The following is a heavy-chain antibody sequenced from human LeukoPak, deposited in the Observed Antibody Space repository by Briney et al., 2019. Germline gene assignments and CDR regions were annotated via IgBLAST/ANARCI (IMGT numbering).Heavy chain of an antibody. V-gene: IGHV3-66*02. Sequence: GGSLRLSCAASGFTVSSNYMSWVRQAPGKGLEWVSVIYSGGSTYYADSVKGRFTISRDNSKNTLYLQMNSLRAEDTAVYYYARDPMGCSSTSCYEQFDYWGQGTLVTVSS. CDR3: ARDPMGCSSTSCYEQFDY. CDR1: GFTVSSNY. J-gene: IGHJ4*02. D-gene: IGHD2-2*01. CDR2: IYSGGST.